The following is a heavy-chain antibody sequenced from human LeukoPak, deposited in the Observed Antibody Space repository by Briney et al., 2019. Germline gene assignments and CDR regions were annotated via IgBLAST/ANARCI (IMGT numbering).Heavy chain of an antibody. Sequence: GRSLRLSCAASGFTFSSYGMHWVRQAPGKGLEWVAVIWYDGSNKYYADSVKGRFTISRDNPKNTLYLQMNSLRAEDTAVYYCARAKGGAFDYWGRGTLVTVSS. CDR2: IWYDGSNK. CDR3: ARAKGGAFDY. CDR1: GFTFSSYG. V-gene: IGHV3-33*01. J-gene: IGHJ4*02. D-gene: IGHD3-16*01.